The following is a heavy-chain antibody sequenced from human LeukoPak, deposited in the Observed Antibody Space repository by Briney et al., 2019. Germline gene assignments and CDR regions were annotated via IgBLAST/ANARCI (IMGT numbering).Heavy chain of an antibody. CDR2: IIPIFGTA. CDR3: ASLTRYSGSTDV. CDR1: GGTFSSYA. J-gene: IGHJ6*04. Sequence: SVKVSCKASGGTFSSYAISWVRQAPGQGIEWMGGIIPIFGTANCAQKFQGRVTITTDESTSTAYMELSSLRSEDTAVYYCASLTRYSGSTDVWGKGTTVTVSS. D-gene: IGHD2-21*01. V-gene: IGHV1-69*05.